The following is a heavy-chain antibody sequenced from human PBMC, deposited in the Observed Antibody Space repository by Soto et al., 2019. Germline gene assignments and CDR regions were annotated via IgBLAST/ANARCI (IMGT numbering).Heavy chain of an antibody. D-gene: IGHD2-15*01. J-gene: IGHJ6*02. Sequence: GGSLRLSCAASGFTFSSYAMHWVRQAPGKGLEWVAVISYDGSNKYYADSVKGRFTISRDNSKNTLYLQMNSLRAEDTAVYYCARDVVVVAATPDYYYYYGMDVWGQGTTVTVSS. CDR1: GFTFSSYA. V-gene: IGHV3-30*04. CDR3: ARDVVVVAATPDYYYYYGMDV. CDR2: ISYDGSNK.